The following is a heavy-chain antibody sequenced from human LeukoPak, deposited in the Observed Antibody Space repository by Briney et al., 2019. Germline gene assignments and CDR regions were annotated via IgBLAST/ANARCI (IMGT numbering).Heavy chain of an antibody. D-gene: IGHD3-10*01. CDR1: GFTVSSNY. Sequence: GGSLRLSCAASGFTVSSNYMSWVRQAPGKGLEWVSVIYSGGSTYYADSVKGRFTISRDNSKNTLYLQMNSLRAEDTAVYYCARERNYYGSSGAFDIWGQGTMVTVSS. CDR3: ARERNYYGSSGAFDI. J-gene: IGHJ3*02. V-gene: IGHV3-53*01. CDR2: IYSGGST.